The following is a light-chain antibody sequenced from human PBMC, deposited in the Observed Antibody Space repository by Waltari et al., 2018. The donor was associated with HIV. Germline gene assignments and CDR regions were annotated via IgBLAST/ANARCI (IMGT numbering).Light chain of an antibody. V-gene: IGLV2-11*01. Sequence: QSALTQPRSVSGSPGQSVTISRTGTSSAVGGYNYVSWYLQNPGKAPKFIIYDVTKRPPGVPDRFSGSKSGNTAPLTISGLQAEDEADYYCCSYAGNYPVLFGGGTKLTVL. CDR1: SSAVGGYNY. CDR3: CSYAGNYPVL. J-gene: IGLJ3*02. CDR2: DVT.